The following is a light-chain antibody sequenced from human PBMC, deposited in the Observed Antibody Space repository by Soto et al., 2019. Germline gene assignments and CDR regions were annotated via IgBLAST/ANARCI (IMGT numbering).Light chain of an antibody. J-gene: IGKJ1*01. CDR2: GAS. CDR3: QHYHNWPPWT. CDR1: QSVSNN. V-gene: IGKV3-15*01. Sequence: EIVMTQSPATLSVSPGERATLSCRASQSVSNNLAWYQQKPGQAPRLLIYGASTRATGIPARFSGSGSGTEFTHTISSLQSEDFAVYYCQHYHNWPPWTFGQGTKVEIK.